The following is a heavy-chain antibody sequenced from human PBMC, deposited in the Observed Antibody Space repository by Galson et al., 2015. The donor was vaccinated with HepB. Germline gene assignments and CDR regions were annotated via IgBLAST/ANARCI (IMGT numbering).Heavy chain of an antibody. V-gene: IGHV5-51*01. CDR2: IYPGDSDT. CDR1: GYSFTSYW. Sequence: QSGAEVKKPGESLKISCKGSGYSFTSYWIGWVRQMPGKGLEWMGIIYPGDSDTRYSPSFQGQVTISADKSISTAYLQWSSLKASDTAMYYCARHLSDVRGYYYYGMDVWGQGTTVTVSS. D-gene: IGHD3-10*01. J-gene: IGHJ6*02. CDR3: ARHLSDVRGYYYYGMDV.